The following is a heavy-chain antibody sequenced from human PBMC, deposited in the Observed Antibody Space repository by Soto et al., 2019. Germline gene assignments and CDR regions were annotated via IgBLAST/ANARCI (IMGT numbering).Heavy chain of an antibody. CDR2: INPNSGGT. CDR3: ARAPVVGATNFDY. J-gene: IGHJ4*02. D-gene: IGHD1-26*01. CDR1: GYTFTGYY. V-gene: IGHV1-2*02. Sequence: ASVKVSCKSSGYTFTGYYMHWVLQAPGQGLEWMGWINPNSGGTNYAQKFQGRVTMTRDTSISTAYMELSRLRSDDTAVYYCARAPVVGATNFDYWGQGTLVTVSS.